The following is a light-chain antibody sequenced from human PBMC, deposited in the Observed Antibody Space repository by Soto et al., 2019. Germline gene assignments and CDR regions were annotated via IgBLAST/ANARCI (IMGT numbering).Light chain of an antibody. CDR3: QQSYSSPPT. Sequence: DIQMTQSPSSLSASVGDKVSITCRASQGISTSLNWYQHKPGKAPNLLIYGASSSQSGVPSRFSGSGSGTDFTLTIPGLQPEDFATYDCQQSYSSPPTFGQGTKLEI. J-gene: IGKJ2*01. CDR1: QGISTS. CDR2: GAS. V-gene: IGKV1-39*01.